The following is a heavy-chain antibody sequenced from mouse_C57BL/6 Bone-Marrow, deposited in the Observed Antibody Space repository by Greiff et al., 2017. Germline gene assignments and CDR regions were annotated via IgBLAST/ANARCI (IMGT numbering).Heavy chain of an antibody. CDR2: ILPGSGST. D-gene: IGHD1-1*01. CDR3: ARLSHYYGSPYYAMDY. Sequence: QVQLKESGAELMKPGASVKLSCKATGYTFTGYWIEWVKQRPGHGLEWIGEILPGSGSTNYNEKFKGKATFTADTSSNTAYMQLSSLTTEDSASYYCARLSHYYGSPYYAMDYWGQGTSVTVSS. V-gene: IGHV1-9*01. J-gene: IGHJ4*01. CDR1: GYTFTGYW.